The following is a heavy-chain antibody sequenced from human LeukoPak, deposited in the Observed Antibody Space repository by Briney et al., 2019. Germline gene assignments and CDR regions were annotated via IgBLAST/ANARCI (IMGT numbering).Heavy chain of an antibody. V-gene: IGHV3-23*01. D-gene: IGHD6-19*01. CDR3: AKDKRVAVTGMSYY. J-gene: IGHJ4*02. CDR1: GFTFSSYA. Sequence: QPGGSLRLSCAASGFTFSSYAVSWVRQAPGKGLEWVPAISGSGGSTYYADSVKGRFTISRDNSKNTLYLQMNSLRAEDTAVYYCAKDKRVAVTGMSYYWGQGTLVTVSS. CDR2: ISGSGGST.